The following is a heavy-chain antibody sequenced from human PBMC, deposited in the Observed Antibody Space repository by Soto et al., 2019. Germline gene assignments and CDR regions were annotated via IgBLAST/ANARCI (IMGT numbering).Heavy chain of an antibody. V-gene: IGHV1-58*01. Sequence: QMQLVQSGPEVKTPGTSVKVSCRASGFRLSDSIVQWVRQTRGQRLEWMGWIVVGSGDTNSAEQFHERVNTTRDMSTNTVRMEVSSLKSEDTAVYFCAAELIIYGMDVWGQGTTVIVSS. D-gene: IGHD3-10*01. CDR3: AAELIIYGMDV. CDR1: GFRLSDSI. CDR2: IVVGSGDT. J-gene: IGHJ6*02.